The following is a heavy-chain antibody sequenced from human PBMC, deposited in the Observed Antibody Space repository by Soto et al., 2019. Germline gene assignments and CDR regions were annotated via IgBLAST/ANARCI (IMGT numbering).Heavy chain of an antibody. CDR1: GFTFSSYW. D-gene: IGHD3-16*01. J-gene: IGHJ6*02. V-gene: IGHV3-74*01. CDR3: ARVGVPLGGMNV. Sequence: EVQLVESGGGLVQPGVSLRLSCAASGFTFSSYWMHWVRQAPGKGLVWVSRINSDGSSPSYADSVKGRFTITRNNAKHKLYLQMNTLSAEDTAVYYCARVGVPLGGMNVWGQGNTVTVSS. CDR2: INSDGSSP.